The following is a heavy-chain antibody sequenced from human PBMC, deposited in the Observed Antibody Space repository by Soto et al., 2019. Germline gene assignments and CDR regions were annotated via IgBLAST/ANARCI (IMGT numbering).Heavy chain of an antibody. V-gene: IGHV4-31*03. CDR1: GGSISSCGYY. J-gene: IGHJ4*02. CDR3: ARDDYGGNFDY. D-gene: IGHD4-17*01. CDR2: IYYSGST. Sequence: SETLSLTCTVSGGSISSCGYYWSWIRQHPVKGLEWIGYIYYSGSTYYNPSLKSRVTISVDTSKNQFSLKLSSVTAADTAVYYCARDDYGGNFDYWGQGTLVTVSS.